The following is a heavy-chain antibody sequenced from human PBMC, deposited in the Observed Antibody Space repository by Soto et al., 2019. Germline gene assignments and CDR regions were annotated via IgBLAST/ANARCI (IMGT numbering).Heavy chain of an antibody. J-gene: IGHJ6*02. CDR1: GGSISSYY. V-gene: IGHV4-59*01. CDR3: ARDLSVGWYPSYYYYYGMDV. CDR2: IYYSGST. D-gene: IGHD6-19*01. Sequence: PSETLSLTCTVSGGSISSYYWSWIRQPPGKGLEWIGYIYYSGSTNYNPSLKSRVTISVDTSKNQFSLKLSSVTAADTAVYYCARDLSVGWYPSYYYYYGMDVWGQGTTVTVSS.